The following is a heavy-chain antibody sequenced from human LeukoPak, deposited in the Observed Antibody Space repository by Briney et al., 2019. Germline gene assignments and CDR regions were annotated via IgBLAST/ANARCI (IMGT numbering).Heavy chain of an antibody. Sequence: SQTLSLTCTVSGGSISSGGYYWSWIRQHPGKGLEWIGEINHSGSTNYNPSLKSRVTILVDTSKNQFSLKLTSLTAADTAVYYCARARETVAIDYWSQGTLVTVSS. J-gene: IGHJ4*02. D-gene: IGHD5-12*01. CDR1: GGSISSGGYY. CDR3: ARARETVAIDY. CDR2: INHSGST. V-gene: IGHV4-31*03.